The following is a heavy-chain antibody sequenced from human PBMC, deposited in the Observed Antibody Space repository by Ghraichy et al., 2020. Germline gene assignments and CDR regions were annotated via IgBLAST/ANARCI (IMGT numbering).Heavy chain of an antibody. CDR3: ARLGGGGAVAGYAFDI. Sequence: GESLNISCKGSGYSFTSYWIGWVRQMPGKGLEWMGIIYPGDSDTRYSPSFQGQVTISADKSISTAYLQWSSLKASDTAMYYCARLGGGGAVAGYAFDIWGQGTMVTVSS. V-gene: IGHV5-51*01. J-gene: IGHJ3*02. CDR1: GYSFTSYW. D-gene: IGHD6-19*01. CDR2: IYPGDSDT.